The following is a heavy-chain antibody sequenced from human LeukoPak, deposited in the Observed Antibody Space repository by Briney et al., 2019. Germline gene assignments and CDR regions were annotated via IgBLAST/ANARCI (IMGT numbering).Heavy chain of an antibody. CDR2: ISSTGSTI. CDR3: AREGVNSPDDTFDV. J-gene: IGHJ3*01. CDR1: GFTFSDYY. D-gene: IGHD3-3*01. V-gene: IGHV3-11*01. Sequence: PRGSLRLSCAASGFTFSDYYMSWIRQAPGKGLEWVSYISSTGSTIFYADSVKGRFIISRDNAKNSLYLQMNSLRAEDTAVYYCAREGVNSPDDTFDVWGQGTMVTVSS.